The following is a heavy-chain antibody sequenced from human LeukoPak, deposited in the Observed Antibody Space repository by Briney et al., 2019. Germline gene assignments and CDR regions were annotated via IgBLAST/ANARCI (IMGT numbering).Heavy chain of an antibody. V-gene: IGHV3-30*04. CDR3: ARDPSIAARPGLYYFDY. Sequence: GGSLRLSCAASGFTFSTYAMHWVRQAPGKGLEWVAAISYDGPNKRYADSVKGRFTISRDNAKNSLYLQMNSLRAEDTAVYYCARDPSIAARPGLYYFDYWGQGTLVTVSS. CDR2: ISYDGPNK. J-gene: IGHJ4*02. D-gene: IGHD6-6*01. CDR1: GFTFSTYA.